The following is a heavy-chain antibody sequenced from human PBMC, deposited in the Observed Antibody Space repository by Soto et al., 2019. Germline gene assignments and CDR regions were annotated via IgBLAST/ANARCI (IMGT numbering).Heavy chain of an antibody. CDR2: IYYSGST. D-gene: IGHD2-2*01. Sequence: QLQLQESGPGLVKPSETLSLTCNVSGGSISSSSYYWGWIRQPPGKGLEWIGSIYYSGSTYYNPSLKSRVTISVDTSKNQFSLKLSSVTAADTAVYYCATAHPIVVVPAAILGAFDIWGQGTMVTVSS. CDR3: ATAHPIVVVPAAILGAFDI. CDR1: GGSISSSSYY. V-gene: IGHV4-39*01. J-gene: IGHJ3*02.